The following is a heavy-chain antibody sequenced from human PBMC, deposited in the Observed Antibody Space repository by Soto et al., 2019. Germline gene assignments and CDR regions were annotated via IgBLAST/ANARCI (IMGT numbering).Heavy chain of an antibody. CDR3: ARRFFDILTGYRYYFDY. J-gene: IGHJ4*02. V-gene: IGHV4-39*01. Sequence: SETLSLTCTVSGGSISSSSYYWGWIRQPPGKGLEWIGSIYYSGSTYYNPSLKSRVTISVDTSKNQFSLKLSSVTAADTAVYYCARRFFDILTGYRYYFDYWGQGTLVTVSS. CDR1: GGSISSSSYY. D-gene: IGHD3-9*01. CDR2: IYYSGST.